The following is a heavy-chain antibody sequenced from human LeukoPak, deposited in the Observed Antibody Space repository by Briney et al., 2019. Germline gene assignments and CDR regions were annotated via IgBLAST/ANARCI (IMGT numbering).Heavy chain of an antibody. CDR3: AKVVSRDYYGSGSYYYFDY. D-gene: IGHD3-10*01. Sequence: PGRSLRLSCAASGFTFSSYGMHWVRQAPGKGLEWVAVISYDGSNKYYADSVKGRFTISRDNSKNTLYLQMNSLRAEDTAVYYCAKVVSRDYYGSGSYYYFDYWGQGTLVTVSS. J-gene: IGHJ4*02. V-gene: IGHV3-30*18. CDR2: ISYDGSNK. CDR1: GFTFSSYG.